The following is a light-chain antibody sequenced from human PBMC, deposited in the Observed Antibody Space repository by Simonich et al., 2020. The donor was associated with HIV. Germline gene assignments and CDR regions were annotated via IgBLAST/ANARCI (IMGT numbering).Light chain of an antibody. V-gene: IGKV1-39*01. CDR3: QQSYSNPFT. CDR2: AAS. CDR1: QSISSY. J-gene: IGKJ3*01. Sequence: DIQMTQSPSSLYASVGDRVTITCRASQSISSYLNWYQQKPGKAPKLLIYAASSLQSGVPSRFSGSGSGTDFTLTISSLQPEDFATYYCQQSYSNPFTFGPGTKVDIK.